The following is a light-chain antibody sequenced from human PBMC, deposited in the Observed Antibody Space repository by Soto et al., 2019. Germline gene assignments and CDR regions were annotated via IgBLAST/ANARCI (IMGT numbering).Light chain of an antibody. CDR2: EVS. V-gene: IGLV2-8*01. CDR1: SSDVGGYNY. Sequence: QSALTRPPSASGSPGQSVTISCTGTSSDVGGYNYVSWYQQHPGKAPKLMIYEVSKRPSGVPDRFSGSKSGNTASLTVSGLQAEDEADYYCSSYAGSKGVXGAGTKVPS. CDR3: SSYAGSKGV. J-gene: IGLJ1*01.